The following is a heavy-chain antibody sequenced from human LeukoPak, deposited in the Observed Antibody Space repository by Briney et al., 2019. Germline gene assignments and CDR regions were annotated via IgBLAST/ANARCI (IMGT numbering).Heavy chain of an antibody. CDR1: GFTVSSNY. D-gene: IGHD6-13*01. CDR2: IYSGGST. J-gene: IGHJ2*01. Sequence: GGSLRLSCAASGFTVSSNYMSWVRQAPGKGLEWVSVIYSGGSTYYADSVKGRFTISRDNSKNTLYLQMNSLRAEDTAVYYCARDTRYSSSWKEDPYWYFDLWGRGTLVTVSS. CDR3: ARDTRYSSSWKEDPYWYFDL. V-gene: IGHV3-53*01.